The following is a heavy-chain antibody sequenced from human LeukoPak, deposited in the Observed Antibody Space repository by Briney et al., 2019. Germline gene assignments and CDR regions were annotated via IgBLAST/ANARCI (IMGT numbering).Heavy chain of an antibody. D-gene: IGHD3-10*01. CDR2: VYHGGAA. J-gene: IGHJ4*02. CDR3: ARNRGVLDQ. CDR1: GGSFSGYY. V-gene: IGHV4-34*01. Sequence: SETLSLTCAIYGGSFSGYYWSWVRQTPGKGLEWIGEVYHGGAADYNPSLKSRVIISVDKSKNQFSLNLTSVTAADTAVYYCARNRGVLDQWGQGTLVTVSS.